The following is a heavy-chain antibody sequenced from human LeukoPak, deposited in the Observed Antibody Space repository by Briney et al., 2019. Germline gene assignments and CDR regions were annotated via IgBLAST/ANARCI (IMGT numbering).Heavy chain of an antibody. V-gene: IGHV1-18*01. CDR2: ISAYNGNT. CDR1: GYTFTSYG. D-gene: IGHD2-2*01. CDR3: ARDVTSDYCSSTSCYLIP. J-gene: IGHJ5*02. Sequence: ASVKVSCKASGYTFTSYGISWVRQAPGQGLEWMGWISAYNGNTNYAQKLQGRVTMTTDTSTSTAYMELRSLRSDDTAVYYRARDVTSDYCSSTSCYLIPWGQGTLVTVSS.